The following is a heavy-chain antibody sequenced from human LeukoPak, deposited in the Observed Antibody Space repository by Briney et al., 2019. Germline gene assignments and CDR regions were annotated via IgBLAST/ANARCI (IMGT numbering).Heavy chain of an antibody. J-gene: IGHJ4*02. CDR1: GFTFSGSA. CDR2: ISGSGGSS. V-gene: IGHV3-23*01. D-gene: IGHD3-16*01. CDR3: AKNRGDVTSARVGCDY. Sequence: GGSLRLSCAASGFTFSGSAMHWVRQAPGKGLEWVSVISGSGGSSYYADSVKGRFTISRDNPRNTLYLQMNTLRAEDTAVYYCAKNRGDVTSARVGCDYWGQGALVTVSS.